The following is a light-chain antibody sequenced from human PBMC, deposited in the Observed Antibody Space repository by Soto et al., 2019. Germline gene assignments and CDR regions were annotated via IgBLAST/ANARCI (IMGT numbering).Light chain of an antibody. CDR3: QHYNSLSS. V-gene: IGKV1-16*01. J-gene: IGKJ3*01. CDR1: QGISNY. Sequence: DIQMTQSPSTLSASVGDRVTISCRASQGISNYLAWYQQRPGKAPKLLIFGATTLQSGVPSRFSASGSGPDFSLSISSLQPDDLATYYCQHYNSLSSFGPGTKVDIK. CDR2: GAT.